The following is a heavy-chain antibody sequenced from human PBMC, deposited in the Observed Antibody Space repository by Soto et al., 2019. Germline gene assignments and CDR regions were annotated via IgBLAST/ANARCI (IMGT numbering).Heavy chain of an antibody. D-gene: IGHD1-1*01. J-gene: IGHJ5*02. CDR1: GFTFSSSA. V-gene: IGHV3-23*01. CDR3: AKSLNINWKNWFDP. CDR2: ISGSDGRT. Sequence: VQILESGGGLVQPGGSLRLSCAASGFTFSSSAMNWVRQAPGKGLGWVYVISGSDGRTYYADSVKGRFTISRDNSTNTLCLDMNRLRAEEAAVYYCAKSLNINWKNWFDPWGQGTLVTVSS.